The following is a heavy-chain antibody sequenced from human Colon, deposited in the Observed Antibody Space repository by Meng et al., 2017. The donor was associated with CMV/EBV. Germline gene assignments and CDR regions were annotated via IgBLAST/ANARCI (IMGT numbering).Heavy chain of an antibody. CDR1: RFSFSDFW. V-gene: IGHV3-7*01. Sequence: GASLKISCTVSRFSFSDFWMNWVRQAPGKGLGWVANIKADGSETYHADSVKGRFIISRDNAKTSLYLQMISLRAEDTAVYYCARDLHDAADQYGVDVWGQGTTVTVSS. J-gene: IGHJ6*02. D-gene: IGHD2-15*01. CDR3: ARDLHDAADQYGVDV. CDR2: IKADGSET.